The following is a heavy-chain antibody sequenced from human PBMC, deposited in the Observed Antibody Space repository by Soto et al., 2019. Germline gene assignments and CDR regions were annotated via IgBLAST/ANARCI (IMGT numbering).Heavy chain of an antibody. V-gene: IGHV1-3*01. CDR2: INPANGDT. CDR3: ARDTGYCSGGSCFLYYMDV. J-gene: IGHJ6*03. CDR1: GYTFTSYA. D-gene: IGHD2-15*01. Sequence: QVQLVQSGSEVKKPGVSVRLSCKASGYTFTSYAVYWVRQAPGQRLEWMGWINPANGDTKYSQKFQDRVIVSRDTSARTAYMDLRSLRSEDTAVYYCARDTGYCSGGSCFLYYMDVWGKGTTVTVSS.